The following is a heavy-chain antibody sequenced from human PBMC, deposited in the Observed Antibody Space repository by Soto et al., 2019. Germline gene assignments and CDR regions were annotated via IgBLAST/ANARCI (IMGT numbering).Heavy chain of an antibody. Sequence: GGSLRLSCAASGFTFSSYGMHWVRQAPGKGLEWVAVIRYDGTNKYYVDSVKGRFTISKDNSKNTLYLQMNSLRAEDTAIYYCARDIGDQTSRWTDAFDIWGQGTMVTVSS. D-gene: IGHD6-13*01. J-gene: IGHJ3*02. CDR3: ARDIGDQTSRWTDAFDI. CDR2: IRYDGTNK. V-gene: IGHV3-33*01. CDR1: GFTFSSYG.